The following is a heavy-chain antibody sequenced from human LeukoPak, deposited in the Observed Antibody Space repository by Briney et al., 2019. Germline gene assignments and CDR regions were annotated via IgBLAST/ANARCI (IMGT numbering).Heavy chain of an antibody. D-gene: IGHD3-10*01. CDR2: ISSSSSYI. J-gene: IGHJ4*02. Sequence: GGSLRLSCAASGFTFSSYSMNWVRQAPGKGLEWVASISSSSSYIYYADSVKGRFTISRDNAKNSLYLQMNSLRAEDTAVYYCARDVTMVRGVSLWGQGTLVTVSS. CDR1: GFTFSSYS. CDR3: ARDVTMVRGVSL. V-gene: IGHV3-21*01.